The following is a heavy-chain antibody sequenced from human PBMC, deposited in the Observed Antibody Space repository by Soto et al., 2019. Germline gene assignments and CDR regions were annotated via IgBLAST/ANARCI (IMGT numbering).Heavy chain of an antibody. CDR1: GGTFSSYT. CDR3: ARDGYYYYYGMDV. V-gene: IGHV1-69*08. J-gene: IGHJ6*02. Sequence: QVQLVQSGAEVKKPGSSVKVSCKASGGTFSSYTISWVRQAPGQGLEWMGRIIPILGIANYAQKFQGRVTITADNSASTAYMELSSLRSEDTDVYYCARDGYYYYYGMDVWGQGTTVTVSS. CDR2: IIPILGIA.